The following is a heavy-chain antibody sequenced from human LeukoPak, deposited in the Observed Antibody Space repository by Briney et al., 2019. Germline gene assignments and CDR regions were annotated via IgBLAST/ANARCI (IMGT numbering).Heavy chain of an antibody. CDR2: IHTDGST. CDR1: GFTVSGDY. CDR3: AREKTTDTTGYFDAFDI. D-gene: IGHD1-1*01. Sequence: GGSLRLSCAASGFTVSGDYMTWVRQAPGKGLECISVIHTDGSTYYADSVRGRFTVSRDDSKNMLFLQMTSLSAEDAALYYCAREKTTDTTGYFDAFDIWGQGTMVTVSS. V-gene: IGHV3-66*01. J-gene: IGHJ3*02.